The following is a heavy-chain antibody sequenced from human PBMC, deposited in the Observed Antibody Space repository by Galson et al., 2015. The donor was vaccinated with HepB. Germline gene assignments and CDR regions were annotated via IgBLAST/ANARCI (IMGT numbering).Heavy chain of an antibody. V-gene: IGHV3-15*01. CDR1: GFTFSSAW. J-gene: IGHJ6*02. D-gene: IGHD2-2*01. Sequence: SLRLSCAASGFTFSSAWMSWVRQAPGKGLEWVGRIKSNSGGGTTDYAAHVKGRFIISRDDSKNTLYLQMNSLKTEDTAMYYRNRDEYEIGRMDVWGQGTTVTVSS. CDR2: IKSNSGGGTT. CDR3: NRDEYEIGRMDV.